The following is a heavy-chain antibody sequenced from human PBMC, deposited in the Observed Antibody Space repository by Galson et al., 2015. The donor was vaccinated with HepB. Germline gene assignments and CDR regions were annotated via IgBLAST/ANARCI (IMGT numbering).Heavy chain of an antibody. V-gene: IGHV3-30-3*01. D-gene: IGHD2-2*01. J-gene: IGHJ4*02. CDR2: ISYDGSNK. CDR3: ARDRYCSSTSCQPAFDY. CDR1: GFTFSSYA. Sequence: SLRLSCAASGFTFSSYAMYWVRQAPGKGLEWVAVISYDGSNKYYADSVKGRFTISRDNSKNTLYLQMNSLRAEDTAVYYCARDRYCSSTSCQPAFDYWGQGTLVTVSS.